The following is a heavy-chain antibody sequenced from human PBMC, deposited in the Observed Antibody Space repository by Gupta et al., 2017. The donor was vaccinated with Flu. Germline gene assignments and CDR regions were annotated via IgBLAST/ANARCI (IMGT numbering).Heavy chain of an antibody. CDR2: VYWNDDK. CDR3: AQRQYLGGGLDY. D-gene: IGHD3-16*01. Sequence: QITLPESGPTLLKPTQTLTLPCTFSGFSPSTTGVGVAWVRQPPGKALEWIPFVYWNDDKRYSPSLESRLTVTKDTTKSQVVLTMTNVGPEDTATYFCAQRQYLGGGLDYWGQGTLVTVSS. V-gene: IGHV2-5*01. CDR1: GFSPSTTGVG. J-gene: IGHJ4*02.